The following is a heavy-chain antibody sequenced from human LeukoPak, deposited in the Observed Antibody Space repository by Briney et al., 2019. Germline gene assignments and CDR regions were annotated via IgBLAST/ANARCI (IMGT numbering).Heavy chain of an antibody. CDR3: ARSGGSGSYYIGY. D-gene: IGHD3-10*01. CDR1: GFTVSSNY. V-gene: IGHV3-66*01. J-gene: IGHJ4*02. CDR2: IYSGGST. Sequence: GGSLRLSCAASGFTVSSNYMSWVRQAPGKGLEWVSVIYSGGSTYYADSVKGRFTISRDNSKNTLYLQMNSLRAEDTAVYYSARSGGSGSYYIGYWGQGTLVTVSS.